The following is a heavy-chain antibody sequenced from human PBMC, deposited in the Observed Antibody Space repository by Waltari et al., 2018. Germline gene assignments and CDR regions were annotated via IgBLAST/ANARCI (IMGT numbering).Heavy chain of an antibody. CDR3: AKQFGSFNEIAAAGYFDY. CDR1: GYTFTGYY. D-gene: IGHD6-13*01. Sequence: QVQLVQSGAEVKKPGASVKVSCKASGYTFTGYYMHWVRQAPGQGLEWMGRINPNRGGTNYAQKFQGRVTMTRDTSISTAYMELSRLRSDDTAVYYCAKQFGSFNEIAAAGYFDYWGQGTLVTVSS. J-gene: IGHJ4*02. CDR2: INPNRGGT. V-gene: IGHV1-2*06.